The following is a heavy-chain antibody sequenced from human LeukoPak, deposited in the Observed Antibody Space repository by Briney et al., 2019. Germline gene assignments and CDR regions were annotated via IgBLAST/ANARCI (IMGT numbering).Heavy chain of an antibody. J-gene: IGHJ3*02. Sequence: PSETLSLTCTVSGGSISSGSYHWSWIRQPAGKGLEWIGYIYYSGSTNYNPSLKSRVTISVDTSKNQFSLKLSSVTAADTAVYYCAKGGSIWGQGTMVTVTS. V-gene: IGHV4-61*10. D-gene: IGHD1-26*01. CDR3: AKGGSI. CDR2: IYYSGST. CDR1: GGSISSGSYH.